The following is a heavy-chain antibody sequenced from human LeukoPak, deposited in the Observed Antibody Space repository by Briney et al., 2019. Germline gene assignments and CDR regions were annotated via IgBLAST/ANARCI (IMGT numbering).Heavy chain of an antibody. CDR3: ASLGTLVP. J-gene: IGHJ5*02. D-gene: IGHD3-9*01. CDR1: GFTFSTYL. CDR2: INTDGSIT. Sequence: GGSLRLSCAASGFTFSTYLMHWVRQAPGKGLVWVSRINTDGSITTYADSVKGRFTISRDTAKNTLYLQMNSLRDEDTAVYYCASLGTLVPWGQGTWSPSPQ. V-gene: IGHV3-74*01.